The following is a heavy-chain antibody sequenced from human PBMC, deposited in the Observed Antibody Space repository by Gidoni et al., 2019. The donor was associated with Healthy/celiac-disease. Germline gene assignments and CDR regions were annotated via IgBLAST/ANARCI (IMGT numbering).Heavy chain of an antibody. CDR2: IIPIFGTA. J-gene: IGHJ4*02. CDR3: ARAMGGYCTNGVCYKDLDY. CDR1: GGTFSSYA. V-gene: IGHV1-69*01. Sequence: QVQLVQSGAEVKKPGSSVKVSCKASGGTFSSYAISWVRQAPGQGLEWMGGIIPIFGTANYAQKFQGRVTITADESTSTAYMELSSLRSEDTAVYYCARAMGGYCTNGVCYKDLDYWGQGTLVTVSS. D-gene: IGHD2-8*01.